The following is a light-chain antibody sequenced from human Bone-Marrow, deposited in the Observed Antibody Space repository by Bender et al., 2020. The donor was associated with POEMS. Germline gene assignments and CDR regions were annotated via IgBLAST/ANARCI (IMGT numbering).Light chain of an antibody. CDR1: RSDVGRNNL. Sequence: QSALTQPPSASGSPGQSVTISCTGTRSDVGRNNLVSWYQLHPGKAPKLILFEVYKRPSGVSDRFSGSKSGNTASLTISGLQAEDEADYYCCSYAGSYTWVFGGGTELTVL. J-gene: IGLJ2*01. CDR3: CSYAGSYTWV. CDR2: EVY. V-gene: IGLV2-11*02.